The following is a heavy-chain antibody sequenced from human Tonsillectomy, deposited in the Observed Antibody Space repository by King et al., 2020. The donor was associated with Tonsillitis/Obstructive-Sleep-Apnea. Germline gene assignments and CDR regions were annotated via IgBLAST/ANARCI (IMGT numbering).Heavy chain of an antibody. CDR1: GFTFSNYG. Sequence: VQLVESGGGVVQPGRSLRLSCAASGFTFSNYGMHWFRQAPGKGLEWVAVISYDGSNKYYVDSVKGRFTISRDNSKNTLYLQMNSLRAEDTAVYYCAKPYIATAGITAYYFDYWGQGTLVTVSS. CDR2: ISYDGSNK. V-gene: IGHV3-30*18. CDR3: AKPYIATAGITAYYFDY. D-gene: IGHD6-13*01. J-gene: IGHJ4*02.